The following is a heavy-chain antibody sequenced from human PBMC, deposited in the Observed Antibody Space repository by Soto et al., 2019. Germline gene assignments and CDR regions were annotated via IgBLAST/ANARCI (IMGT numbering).Heavy chain of an antibody. V-gene: IGHV1-69*02. CDR3: ATHRRASGYPDV. J-gene: IGHJ6*04. D-gene: IGHD3-22*01. Sequence: SVKVSCKASGGTFSSYTISWVRQAPGQGLEWMGRIIPILGIANYAQKFRGRVTITADKSTSTAYMELSSLRSEDTAVYYCATHRRASGYPDVWGKGTTVTVSS. CDR2: IIPILGIA. CDR1: GGTFSSYT.